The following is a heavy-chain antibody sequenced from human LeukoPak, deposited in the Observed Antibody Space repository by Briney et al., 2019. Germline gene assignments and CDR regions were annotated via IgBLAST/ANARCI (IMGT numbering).Heavy chain of an antibody. Sequence: GGSLRLSCAASGFTFSSYSMNWVRQAPGKGLEWVSSISSSSSYIYYADSVKGRFTISRDNAKNSLYLQMNSLRAEDTAVYYCASGYYDFWGGQGDYWGQGTLVTVSS. D-gene: IGHD3-3*01. CDR3: ASGYYDFWGGQGDY. CDR2: ISSSSSYI. CDR1: GFTFSSYS. V-gene: IGHV3-21*01. J-gene: IGHJ4*02.